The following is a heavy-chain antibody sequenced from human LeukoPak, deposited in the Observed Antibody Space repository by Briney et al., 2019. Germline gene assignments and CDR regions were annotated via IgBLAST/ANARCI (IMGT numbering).Heavy chain of an antibody. CDR2: IYYSGST. D-gene: IGHD7-27*01. V-gene: IGHV4-39*07. CDR3: ARDPTNWGVDY. J-gene: IGHJ4*02. Sequence: PSETLSLTCTVSGVSISSSSYYWGWIRQPPGKGLEWIGSIYYSGSTYYNPSLKSRVTISVDTSKNQFSLKLSSVTAAATAVYYCARDPTNWGVDYWGQGTLVTVSS. CDR1: GVSISSSSYY.